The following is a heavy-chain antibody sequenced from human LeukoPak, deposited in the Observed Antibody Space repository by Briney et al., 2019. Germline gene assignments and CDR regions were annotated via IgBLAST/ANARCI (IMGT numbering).Heavy chain of an antibody. Sequence: VASVKVSCKASGYTFTSYGISWVRQAPGQGLEWMGWISAYNGNTNYAQKLQGRVTMTTDTSTSTAYMELRSLRSDDTAVYYCARQPEGGCGGDCYSEPLDYWGQGTLVTVSS. CDR2: ISAYNGNT. CDR3: ARQPEGGCGGDCYSEPLDY. CDR1: GYTFTSYG. V-gene: IGHV1-18*01. D-gene: IGHD2-21*02. J-gene: IGHJ4*02.